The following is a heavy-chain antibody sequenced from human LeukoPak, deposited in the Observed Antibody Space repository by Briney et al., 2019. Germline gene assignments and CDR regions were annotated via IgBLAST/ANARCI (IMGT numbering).Heavy chain of an antibody. CDR2: IGSSASIT. Sequence: GGSLRLSCAVSGFTVNNFGLYWVRQAPGRGLEWVSYIGSSASITNYADAVEGRFTISRESATKSLHLQMDSLRVEDTAVYYCVRGIAGRISTFGVIRGGYFDYWGQGTLVTVSS. J-gene: IGHJ4*02. V-gene: IGHV3-48*01. CDR1: GFTVNNFG. CDR3: VRGIAGRISTFGVIRGGYFDY. D-gene: IGHD3-3*01.